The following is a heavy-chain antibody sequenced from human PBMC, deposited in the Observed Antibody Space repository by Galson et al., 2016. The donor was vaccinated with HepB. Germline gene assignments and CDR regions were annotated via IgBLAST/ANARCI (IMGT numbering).Heavy chain of an antibody. V-gene: IGHV3-30*18. Sequence: SLRLSCAASGFTFSSYGMHWVRQAPGMGLEWVAVISYDGSNKYYADSVKGRFTISRDNSKNTLYLQMSSLRAEDTAVYYCAKVPPDYGDAGWGQGTLVTVSS. CDR3: AKVPPDYGDAG. D-gene: IGHD4-17*01. CDR1: GFTFSSYG. CDR2: ISYDGSNK. J-gene: IGHJ4*02.